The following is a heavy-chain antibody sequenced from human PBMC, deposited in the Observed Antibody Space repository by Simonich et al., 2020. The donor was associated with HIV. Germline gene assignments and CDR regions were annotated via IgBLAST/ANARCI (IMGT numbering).Heavy chain of an antibody. CDR2: ISAYNGNT. Sequence: GAEVKKPGSSVKVSCKASGGTFSSYAISWVRQAPGQGLAWMGWISAYNGNTNYAQKLQGRVTMTTDTATSTAYKELRSLRSDDTAVYYCARQGNQDNPFFDYWGQGTLVTVSS. CDR1: GGTFSSYA. CDR3: ARQGNQDNPFFDY. V-gene: IGHV1-18*01. D-gene: IGHD2-15*01. J-gene: IGHJ4*02.